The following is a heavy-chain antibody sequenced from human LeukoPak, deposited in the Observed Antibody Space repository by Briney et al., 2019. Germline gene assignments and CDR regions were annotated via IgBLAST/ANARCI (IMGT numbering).Heavy chain of an antibody. D-gene: IGHD6-13*01. CDR2: ISGSYSHI. V-gene: IGHV3-21*01. CDR1: GFTFSSYS. CDR3: ARVHIDEAAAAFDY. J-gene: IGHJ4*02. Sequence: GGSLRLSCEASGFTFSSYSMNWVRQAPGKGLEWVSSISGSYSHIYYADSVKGRFTISRDNAKNSLYLQMNSLRAEDTAVYYCARVHIDEAAAAFDYWGQGTLVTVSS.